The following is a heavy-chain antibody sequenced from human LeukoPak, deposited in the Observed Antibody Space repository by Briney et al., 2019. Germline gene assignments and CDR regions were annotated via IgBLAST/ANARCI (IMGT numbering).Heavy chain of an antibody. CDR1: GGSFSGYY. CDR2: IYTSGST. CDR3: ARSITRHRDAFDI. J-gene: IGHJ3*02. Sequence: SETLSLTCAVYGGSFSGYYWSWIRQPAGKGLEWIGRIYTSGSTNYNPSLKSRVTISVDTSKNQFSLKLSSVTAADTAVYYCARSITRHRDAFDIWGQGTMVTVSS. V-gene: IGHV4-59*10.